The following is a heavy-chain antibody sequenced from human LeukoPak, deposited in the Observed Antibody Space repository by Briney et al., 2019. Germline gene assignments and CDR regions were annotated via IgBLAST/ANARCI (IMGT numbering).Heavy chain of an antibody. CDR2: IYYSGST. CDR1: GGSISSYY. D-gene: IGHD3-10*01. CDR3: AREGSLVRGVLIDY. Sequence: SETLSLTCTVSGGSISSYYWSWIRQPPGKGLKWIGYIYYSGSTNYNPSLKSRVTISVDTSKNQFSLKLSSVTAADTAVYYCAREGSLVRGVLIDYWGQGTLVTVSS. J-gene: IGHJ4*02. V-gene: IGHV4-59*01.